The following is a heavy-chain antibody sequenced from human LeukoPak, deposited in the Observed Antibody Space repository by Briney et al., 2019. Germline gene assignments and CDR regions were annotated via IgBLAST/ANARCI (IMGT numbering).Heavy chain of an antibody. J-gene: IGHJ4*02. Sequence: GGSLRLSCAASGFTFSSYAMTWVRQAPGKGLEWVSGITGSGDSTYYADSVKGRFTISRDDSKNTLYLQMNSLRAEDTAVYYCARDGLETTVVPAYYFDYWGQGTLVTVSS. V-gene: IGHV3-23*01. CDR3: ARDGLETTVVPAYYFDY. CDR2: ITGSGDST. CDR1: GFTFSSYA. D-gene: IGHD2-2*01.